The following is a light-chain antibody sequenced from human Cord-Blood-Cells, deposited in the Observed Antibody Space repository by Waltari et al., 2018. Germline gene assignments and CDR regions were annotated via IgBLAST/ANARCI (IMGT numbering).Light chain of an antibody. CDR1: QSISSY. CDR3: QQSYSTPFT. V-gene: IGKV1-39*01. Sequence: DIQMTQSPSSLSASVGDRVTITCRASQSISSYLNWYQQKPGKAPKLLIYAASSLQSGVPSRFSCSGSCTDFTLTISSLQPEEFATYYCQQSYSTPFTFGPGTKVDIK. J-gene: IGKJ3*01. CDR2: AAS.